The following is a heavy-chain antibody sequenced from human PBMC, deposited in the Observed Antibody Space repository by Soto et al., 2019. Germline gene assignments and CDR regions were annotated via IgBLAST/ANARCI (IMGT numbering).Heavy chain of an antibody. J-gene: IGHJ4*02. V-gene: IGHV3-49*03. CDR3: TRDGVLLWFGELFGPPN. D-gene: IGHD3-10*01. CDR1: GFTFGDYA. Sequence: PGGSLRLSCTASGFTFGDYAMSWFRQAPGKGLEWVGFIRSKAYGGTTEYAASVKGRFTISRDDSKSIAYLQMNSLKTEDTAVYYCTRDGVLLWFGELFGPPNWGQGTLVTVSS. CDR2: IRSKAYGGTT.